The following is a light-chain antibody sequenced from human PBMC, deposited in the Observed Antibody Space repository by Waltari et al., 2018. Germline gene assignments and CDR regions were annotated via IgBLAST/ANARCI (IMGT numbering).Light chain of an antibody. Sequence: QSVLTQPPSASGAPGQTVTISCSGSSSNSGINTVPCYQQLPGTAPKLLIYANCHRPSGVPDRFSGSKSDTSASLAISGLQSEDEADYFCAAWDDSLNGRVFGGGTKLTVL. V-gene: IGLV1-44*01. CDR1: SSNSGINT. CDR2: ANC. CDR3: AAWDDSLNGRV. J-gene: IGLJ3*02.